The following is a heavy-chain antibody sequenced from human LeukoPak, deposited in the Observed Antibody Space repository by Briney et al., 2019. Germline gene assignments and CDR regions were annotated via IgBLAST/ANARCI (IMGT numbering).Heavy chain of an antibody. J-gene: IGHJ4*02. Sequence: PSETLSLTCTVAGGSIRSGGYYWSWIRQHPVSGLEWIGHVSFTGSTDYNPSLKSRVTISMDRSKNQFSLNLISVTAADTAVYYCARSGADYDILTGIFAYWGQGTLVTVSS. V-gene: IGHV4-31*03. CDR2: VSFTGST. D-gene: IGHD3-9*01. CDR1: GGSIRSGGYY. CDR3: ARSGADYDILTGIFAY.